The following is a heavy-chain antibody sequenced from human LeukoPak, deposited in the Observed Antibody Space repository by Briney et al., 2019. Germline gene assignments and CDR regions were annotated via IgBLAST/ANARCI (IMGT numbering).Heavy chain of an antibody. V-gene: IGHV4-34*01. CDR3: AGEGYSYGYNGNY. D-gene: IGHD5-18*01. CDR1: GGSFSGYY. CDR2: INHSGST. J-gene: IGHJ4*02. Sequence: SETLSLTCAVYGGSFSGYYWSWIRQPPGKGLEWIGEINHSGSTNYNPSLKSRVTISVDTSKNQFSLKLSSVTAADTAVYYCAGEGYSYGYNGNYWGQGTLVTVSS.